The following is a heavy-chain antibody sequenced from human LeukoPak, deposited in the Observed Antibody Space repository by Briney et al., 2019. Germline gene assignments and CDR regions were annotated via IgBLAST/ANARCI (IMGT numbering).Heavy chain of an antibody. D-gene: IGHD2-15*01. Sequence: GGSLRLSCAASGFTFSSYAMSWVRQAPGKGLEWVSGISGSGGSTYYADSVKGRFTISRDNAKNSLYLQMNSLRAEDTAVYSCARGADGVSSNSRGWFDPWGQGTLVTVSS. J-gene: IGHJ5*02. V-gene: IGHV3-23*01. CDR1: GFTFSSYA. CDR3: ARGADGVSSNSRGWFDP. CDR2: ISGSGGST.